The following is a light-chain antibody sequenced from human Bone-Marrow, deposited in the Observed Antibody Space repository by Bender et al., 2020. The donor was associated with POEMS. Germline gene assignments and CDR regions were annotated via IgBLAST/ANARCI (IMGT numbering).Light chain of an antibody. Sequence: QSALTQPASVSGSPGQSITISCTGTSSDLSGSDFVSWYQQIPGTAPKLIIYVVTSRSPGTSTRFAGKKGSKAASPITAGLPAEDAADYCCTSYTTRNPSFGTGTKVTVL. V-gene: IGLV2-14*03. J-gene: IGLJ1*01. CDR3: TSYTTRNPS. CDR2: VVT. CDR1: SSDLSGSDF.